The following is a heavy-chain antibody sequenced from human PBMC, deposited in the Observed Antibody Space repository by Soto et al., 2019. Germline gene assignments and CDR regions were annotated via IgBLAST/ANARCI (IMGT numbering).Heavy chain of an antibody. D-gene: IGHD6-6*01. V-gene: IGHV3-9*01. J-gene: IGHJ6*02. CDR3: AKDIVVAARSYYYGMDV. Sequence: EVQLVESGGGLVQPGRSLRLSCAASGFTFDDYAMHWVRQAPGKGLEWVSGISWNSGSIGYADSVKGRFTISRDNAXNXXYLQMNSLRAEDTALYYCAKDIVVAARSYYYGMDVWGQGTTVTVSS. CDR2: ISWNSGSI. CDR1: GFTFDDYA.